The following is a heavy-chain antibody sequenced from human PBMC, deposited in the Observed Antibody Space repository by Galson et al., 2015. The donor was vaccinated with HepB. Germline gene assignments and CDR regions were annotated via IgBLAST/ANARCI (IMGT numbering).Heavy chain of an antibody. CDR1: GFNFSIYN. V-gene: IGHV3-48*01. D-gene: IGHD3-3*01. CDR2: ISSTSGTK. Sequence: SLRLSCAASGFNFSIYNINWVRQAPGKGLEWVSYISSTSGTKYCADSVKGRFTISRDTSKNTLYLQMGSLRPDDTAVYFCAILWGLWSGYKFDSWGQGTLVTVSS. CDR3: AILWGLWSGYKFDS. J-gene: IGHJ4*02.